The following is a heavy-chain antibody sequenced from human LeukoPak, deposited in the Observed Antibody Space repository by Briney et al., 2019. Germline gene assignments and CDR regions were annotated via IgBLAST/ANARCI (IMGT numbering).Heavy chain of an antibody. D-gene: IGHD5-18*01. J-gene: IGHJ4*02. CDR3: AGTGYSYGTFDY. CDR1: GGSFSGYY. Sequence: PSETLSLTCAVYGGSFSGYYWSWIRQPPGKGLEWIGEINHSGSTNYNPSLKSRVTISVDTSKNQFSLKLSSVTAADTAVYYCAGTGYSYGTFDYWGQGTLVTVSS. V-gene: IGHV4-34*09. CDR2: INHSGST.